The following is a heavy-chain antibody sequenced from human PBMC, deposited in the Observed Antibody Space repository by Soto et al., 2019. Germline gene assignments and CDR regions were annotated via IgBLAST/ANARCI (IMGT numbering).Heavy chain of an antibody. CDR2: IKSKTEGATT. V-gene: IGHV3-15*05. Sequence: GGSLRLSCAASGFTFTNAWMSWVRQAPGKGLEWIGRIKSKTEGATTDYAGPVKGRFTISRDDSKKTLFVQMNGLKTEDTAVYYCTTIIPKGKWELGTWGKGTLVTVSS. CDR3: TTIIPKGKWELGT. J-gene: IGHJ5*02. CDR1: GFTFTNAW. D-gene: IGHD1-26*01.